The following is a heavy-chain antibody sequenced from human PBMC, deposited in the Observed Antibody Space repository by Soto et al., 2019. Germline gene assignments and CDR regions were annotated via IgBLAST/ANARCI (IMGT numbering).Heavy chain of an antibody. J-gene: IGHJ3*02. CDR1: GFTVSSNY. CDR3: AREASSGWSGGDDAFDI. V-gene: IGHV3-53*01. Sequence: PGGSLGLSCAASGFTVSSNYMSWVRQAPGKGLEWVSVIYSGGSTYYADSVKGRFTISRDNSKNTLYLQMNSLRAEDTAVYYCAREASSGWSGGDDAFDIWGQGTMVTVSS. D-gene: IGHD6-19*01. CDR2: IYSGGST.